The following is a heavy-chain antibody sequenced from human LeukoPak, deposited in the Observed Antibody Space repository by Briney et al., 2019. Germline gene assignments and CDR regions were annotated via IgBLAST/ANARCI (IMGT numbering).Heavy chain of an antibody. J-gene: IGHJ3*02. D-gene: IGHD1-26*01. CDR1: GGSFNAYY. V-gene: IGHV4-34*01. Sequence: SETLSLTCAVYGGSFNAYYWSWIRQPPGKGLEWIGEINHGGGTNYNPSLKNRVTISLDTSKNQFSLKLSSVTAADTAIYYCARGQERLGAFDIWGQGTMVTVSS. CDR2: INHGGGT. CDR3: ARGQERLGAFDI.